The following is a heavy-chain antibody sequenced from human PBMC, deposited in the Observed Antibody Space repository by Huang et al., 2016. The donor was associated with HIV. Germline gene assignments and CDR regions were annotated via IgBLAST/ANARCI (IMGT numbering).Heavy chain of an antibody. CDR2: IYTSGST. V-gene: IGHV4-61*09. D-gene: IGHD2-15*01. CDR1: GASISSGSYY. J-gene: IGHJ3*02. CDR3: ATWPPGSQMRAFDI. Sequence: QVQLQESGPGLVKPSQTLSLTCTVSGASISSGSYYWTWIRQLAGKGLEWIGHIYTSGSTNYNPSLKSRVTISIDTSKNHFSLRLNSVTAADTAVYYCATWPPGSQMRAFDIWGPGTMITVSS.